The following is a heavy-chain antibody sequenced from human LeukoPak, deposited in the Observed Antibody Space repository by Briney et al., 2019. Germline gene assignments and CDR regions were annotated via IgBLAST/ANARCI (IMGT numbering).Heavy chain of an antibody. Sequence: PGGSLRLSCAASGFTFSSYDMHWVRQAPGKGLEYVSTISSNGGKTNYANSVKGRFTISRDNSKNTLYLQTGSLRADDVAVYYCARAKAVAGTGGDNWFDPWGQGTLVTVSS. CDR2: ISSNGGKT. CDR3: ARAKAVAGTGGDNWFDP. V-gene: IGHV3-64*01. J-gene: IGHJ5*02. D-gene: IGHD6-19*01. CDR1: GFTFSSYD.